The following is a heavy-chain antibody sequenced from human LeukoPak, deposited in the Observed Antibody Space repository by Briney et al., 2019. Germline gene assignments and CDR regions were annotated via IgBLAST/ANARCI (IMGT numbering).Heavy chain of an antibody. Sequence: SETLSLTCIVSGGSTSGGNYYWGWIRRPPGKGLEWIGGISSSGNTYYNPSLKSRITISVDTSKNQFSLKLSSVTAADTAVYYCARQGAGSPFFDYWGQGTLATVSS. CDR3: ARQGAGSPFFDY. CDR2: ISSSGNT. V-gene: IGHV4-39*01. D-gene: IGHD6-19*01. CDR1: GGSTSGGNYY. J-gene: IGHJ4*02.